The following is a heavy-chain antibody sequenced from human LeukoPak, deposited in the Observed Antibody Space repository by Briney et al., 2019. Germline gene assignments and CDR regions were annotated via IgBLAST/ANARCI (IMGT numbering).Heavy chain of an antibody. D-gene: IGHD5-18*01. J-gene: IGHJ4*02. CDR2: ISSSGSTI. Sequence: GGSLRLSCAASGFTFSSYWMSWIRQAPGKGLEWVSYISSSGSTIYYADSVKGRFTISRDNAKNSLYLQMNSLRAEDTAVYYCARGGQLWSRYYFDYWGQGTLVTVSS. CDR1: GFTFSSYW. CDR3: ARGGQLWSRYYFDY. V-gene: IGHV3-11*01.